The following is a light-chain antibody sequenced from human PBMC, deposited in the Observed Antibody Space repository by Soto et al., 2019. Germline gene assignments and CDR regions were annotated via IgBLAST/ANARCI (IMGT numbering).Light chain of an antibody. V-gene: IGKV3-11*01. CDR2: DAS. CDR1: QSVSSY. CDR3: QQRSDWPLT. Sequence: EIVLTQSPATLSLSPGERATLSCSASQSVSSYLAWYQQKPGQAPRLLIYDASNRATGIPARFSGSGSGTDFTLTISNLEPEDFAVYYCQQRSDWPLTFGGGTKVEIK. J-gene: IGKJ4*01.